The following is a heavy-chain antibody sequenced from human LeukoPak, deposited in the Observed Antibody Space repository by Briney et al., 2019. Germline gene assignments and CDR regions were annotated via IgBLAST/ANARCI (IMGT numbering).Heavy chain of an antibody. V-gene: IGHV3-7*01. CDR2: INQDGSDK. J-gene: IGHJ3*02. CDR3: AREGRPDAFDI. Sequence: GGSLRLSCAASGFTFSSFWMSWVRQAPGKGLEWVANINQDGSDKYYVDSVKGRFTISRDNAKNSLYLQMNSLRAEDTAVYYCAREGRPDAFDIWGQGTMVTVSS. CDR1: GFTFSSFW.